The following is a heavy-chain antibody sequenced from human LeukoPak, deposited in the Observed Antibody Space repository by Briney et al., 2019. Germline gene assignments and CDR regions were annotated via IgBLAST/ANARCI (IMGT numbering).Heavy chain of an antibody. D-gene: IGHD1-14*01. V-gene: IGHV3-30-3*01. CDR3: AREPLY. CDR1: GFTFSSYA. CDR2: ISYDGSNK. J-gene: IGHJ4*02. Sequence: PGGSLRLSCAASGFTFSSYAMHWVRQAPGKGLEWVAVISYDGSNKYYADSVKGRFTVSRDNSKSTLYLQMNSLRADDTAVYYCAREPLYWGQGPLVTVSS.